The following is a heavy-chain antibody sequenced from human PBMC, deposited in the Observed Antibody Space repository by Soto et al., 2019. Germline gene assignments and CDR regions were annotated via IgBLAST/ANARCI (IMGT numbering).Heavy chain of an antibody. V-gene: IGHV3-11*05. CDR2: MSSSSSYT. CDR3: ARTIAAAGGRRYFDL. Sequence: QVQLVESGGGLVKPGGSLRLSCAASGFTFSDYYMSWIRQAPGKGLEWVSYMSSSSSYTNYADSVKGRFTISRDKAKNSLYLQMNSLRDEDTAVYHCARTIAAAGGRRYFDLWGRVTLVTVSS. D-gene: IGHD6-13*01. CDR1: GFTFSDYY. J-gene: IGHJ2*01.